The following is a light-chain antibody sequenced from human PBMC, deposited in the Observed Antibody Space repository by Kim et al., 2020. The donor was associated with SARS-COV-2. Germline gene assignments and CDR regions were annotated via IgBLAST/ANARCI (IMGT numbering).Light chain of an antibody. Sequence: QSALTQPASVSGSPGQSITISCTGTSSDVGSYNLVSWYQQHPGKAPKLMIYEGSKRPSGVSNRFSGSKSGNTASLTISGLQAEDEADYYCCSYAGSNVVFDGGTQLTVL. CDR3: CSYAGSNVV. CDR1: SSDVGSYNL. V-gene: IGLV2-23*01. J-gene: IGLJ2*01. CDR2: EGS.